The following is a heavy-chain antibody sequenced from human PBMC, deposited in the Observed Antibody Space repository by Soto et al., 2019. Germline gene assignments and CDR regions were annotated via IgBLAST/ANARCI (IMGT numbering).Heavy chain of an antibody. Sequence: PGGSLRLSCAASGFTFSSYGMHWVRQAPGKGLEWVAVISYDGSNKYYADSVKGRFTISRDNSKNTLYLQMNSPRAEDTAVYYCAKFCSSTSCYDFGAFDIWGQGTMVTVSS. D-gene: IGHD2-2*01. J-gene: IGHJ3*02. CDR2: ISYDGSNK. CDR1: GFTFSSYG. V-gene: IGHV3-30*18. CDR3: AKFCSSTSCYDFGAFDI.